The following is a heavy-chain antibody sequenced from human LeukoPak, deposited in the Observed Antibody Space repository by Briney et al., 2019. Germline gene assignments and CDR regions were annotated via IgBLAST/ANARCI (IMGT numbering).Heavy chain of an antibody. V-gene: IGHV3-30*04. CDR1: GFTFSSYA. D-gene: IGHD3-22*01. CDR2: ISHDGSNK. CDR3: ARGRRPYTYYYDSSGSPPEY. J-gene: IGHJ4*02. Sequence: GGSLRLSCAASGFTFSSYAMHWVRQAPGKGLEWVAVISHDGSNKYYADSVKGRFTISRDNSKNTLYLQMNSLRAEDTAVYYCARGRRPYTYYYDSSGSPPEYWGQGTLVTVSS.